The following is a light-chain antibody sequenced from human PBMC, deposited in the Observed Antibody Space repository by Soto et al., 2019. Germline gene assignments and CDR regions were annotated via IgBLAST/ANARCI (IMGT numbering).Light chain of an antibody. J-gene: IGLJ3*02. V-gene: IGLV2-8*01. CDR2: EVT. CDR1: RSDVGAYKY. CDR3: TSYVGNDIWV. Sequence: QSALTQPPSASGSPGQSVTISCTGTRSDVGAYKYVSWYQQYPGKAPKLMIYEVTKRPSGVPDRSSGSKSGNTASLTVSGLQAEDEANYYCTSYVGNDIWVFGGGTKLTVL.